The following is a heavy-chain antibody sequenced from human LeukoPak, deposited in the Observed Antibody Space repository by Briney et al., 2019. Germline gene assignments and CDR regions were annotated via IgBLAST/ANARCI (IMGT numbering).Heavy chain of an antibody. D-gene: IGHD4-17*01. J-gene: IGHJ4*02. CDR1: GFTFSDYG. Sequence: GGSLRLSCAASGFTFSDYGIHWVRQAPGKGLEWWAFIRFDGSEKYYADSVKGRFTISRDNSKKPLYLQMNSLRVEDTAVYYCAKDPYGYWGQGTLVTVSS. V-gene: IGHV3-30*02. CDR3: AKDPYGY. CDR2: IRFDGSEK.